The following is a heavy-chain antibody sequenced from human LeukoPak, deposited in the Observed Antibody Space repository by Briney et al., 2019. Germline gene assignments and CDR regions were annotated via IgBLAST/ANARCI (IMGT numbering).Heavy chain of an antibody. V-gene: IGHV3-21*01. CDR3: VRVVPETGTLDY. CDR1: GFTFSSYG. Sequence: GVLRLSCAASGFTFSSYGMHWVRQAPGKGLQWLASISSSSSYMFYADSVEGRFTISRDNAKKSLYLQMNSLRSEDTALYYCVRVVPETGTLDYWGQGALVTVSS. J-gene: IGHJ4*02. D-gene: IGHD1-1*01. CDR2: ISSSSSYM.